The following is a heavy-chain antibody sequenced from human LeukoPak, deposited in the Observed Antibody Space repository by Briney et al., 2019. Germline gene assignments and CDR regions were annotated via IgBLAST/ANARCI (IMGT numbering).Heavy chain of an antibody. Sequence: GGSLTLSCAASGIAVIGNYMSWVRQPPGKGLDWVSFISINSDTFYADSVRGRFTISRDSSKNTLFLQMNSLRDEDSAVYYCAIAQSWDELFDSWGQGTLVTVSS. CDR2: ISINSDT. V-gene: IGHV3-53*01. CDR1: GIAVIGNY. J-gene: IGHJ4*02. D-gene: IGHD1-26*01. CDR3: AIAQSWDELFDS.